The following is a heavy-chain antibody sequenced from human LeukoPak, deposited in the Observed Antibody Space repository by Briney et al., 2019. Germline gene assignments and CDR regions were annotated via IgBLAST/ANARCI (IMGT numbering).Heavy chain of an antibody. D-gene: IGHD3-10*01. J-gene: IGHJ4*02. V-gene: IGHV3-7*01. Sequence: GGSLRLSCAASGFTFSNYAMNWVRQAPGKGLEWVANIKKDGSEKYYVDSVKGRFTISRDNAKNSLYLQMNSLRAEDTAVYYCARGRAYYYGSGSYNDYWGQGTLVTVSS. CDR1: GFTFSNYA. CDR3: ARGRAYYYGSGSYNDY. CDR2: IKKDGSEK.